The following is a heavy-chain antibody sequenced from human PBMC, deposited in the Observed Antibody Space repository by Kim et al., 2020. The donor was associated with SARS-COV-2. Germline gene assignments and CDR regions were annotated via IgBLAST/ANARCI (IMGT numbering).Heavy chain of an antibody. CDR3: AKDISGSYFIFDY. V-gene: IGHV3-30*18. Sequence: GGCLRLSCAASGFTFSSYGMHWVRQAPGKGLEWVAVISYDGSNKYYADSVKGRFTISRDNSKNTLYLQMNSLRAEDTAVYYCAKDISGSYFIFDYWGQGTLVTVSS. CDR2: ISYDGSNK. D-gene: IGHD1-26*01. CDR1: GFTFSSYG. J-gene: IGHJ4*02.